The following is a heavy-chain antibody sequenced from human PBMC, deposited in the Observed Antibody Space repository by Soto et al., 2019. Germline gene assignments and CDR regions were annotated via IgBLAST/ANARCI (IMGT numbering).Heavy chain of an antibody. CDR1: GASISNTDYY. CDR2: IFNAEGT. CDR3: ARGTPLDF. V-gene: IGHV4-30-4*01. J-gene: IGHJ4*02. Sequence: SETLSLTCTVSGASISNTDYYWSWIRQPPGKGLEWIGYIFNAEGTSYNPSLKSRLTISADTSKNQFSLKLFSVTAADTAVYYCARGTPLDFWGQGTLVTVSS.